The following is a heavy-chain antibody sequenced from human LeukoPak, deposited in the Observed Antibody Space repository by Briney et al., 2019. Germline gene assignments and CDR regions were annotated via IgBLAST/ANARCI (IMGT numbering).Heavy chain of an antibody. D-gene: IGHD1-26*01. V-gene: IGHV4-59*01. Sequence: PSETLSLTCTVSGGSISSYYWSWIRQPPGKGLEWIGYIYYSGSTNYNPSLKSRVTISVDTSKNQFSLKLSSVTAADTAVYYCARAVPLIVGAKDAFDICGQGTMVTVSS. J-gene: IGHJ3*02. CDR1: GGSISSYY. CDR3: ARAVPLIVGAKDAFDI. CDR2: IYYSGST.